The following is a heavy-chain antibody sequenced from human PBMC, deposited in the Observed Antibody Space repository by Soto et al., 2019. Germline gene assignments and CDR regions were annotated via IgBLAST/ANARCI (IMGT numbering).Heavy chain of an antibody. CDR2: ISNTGLTT. CDR3: AKDPLWGQWLEYGYLDQ. D-gene: IGHD6-19*01. Sequence: EVQLLESGGGLVQPGGSLRLSCAASGLTFSSYAMSWVCQAPGRGLEWVAVISNTGLTTHYADSVKGRFTISRDNSKRTVYLQMNSLRVDDTAVYFCAKDPLWGQWLEYGYLDQWGQGNLVTVSS. V-gene: IGHV3-23*01. CDR1: GLTFSSYA. J-gene: IGHJ5*02.